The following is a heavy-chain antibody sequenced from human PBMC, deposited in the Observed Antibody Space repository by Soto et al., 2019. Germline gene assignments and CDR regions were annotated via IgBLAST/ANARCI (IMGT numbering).Heavy chain of an antibody. Sequence: QVQLQESGPGLVKPSETLSLTCTVSGGSVSSGSSYWSWIRQPPGKVLEWLGYIYYSGSTNSNPSLKNRDTISLSTATNHFSRKMTSATAADTAVYYWAGVGASYGHYFYYWGQGTLVTVSS. V-gene: IGHV4-61*03. J-gene: IGHJ4*02. CDR2: IYYSGST. CDR3: AGVGASYGHYFYY. CDR1: GGSVSSGSSY. D-gene: IGHD5-18*01.